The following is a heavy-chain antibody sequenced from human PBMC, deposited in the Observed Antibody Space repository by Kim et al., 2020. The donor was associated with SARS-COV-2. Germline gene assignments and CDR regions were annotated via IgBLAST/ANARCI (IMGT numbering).Heavy chain of an antibody. J-gene: IGHJ4*02. CDR2: VYYSGST. CDR1: GGSISSGGYY. Sequence: SETLSLTCTVSGGSISSGGYYWSWIRQHPGKGLEWIGCVYYSGSTYYTPSLKSRVTISVDTSKNQFSLKLSSVTAADTAVYYCARLGSGRWFGELLHIDYWGQGTLVTVSS. V-gene: IGHV4-31*03. CDR3: ARLGSGRWFGELLHIDY. D-gene: IGHD3-10*01.